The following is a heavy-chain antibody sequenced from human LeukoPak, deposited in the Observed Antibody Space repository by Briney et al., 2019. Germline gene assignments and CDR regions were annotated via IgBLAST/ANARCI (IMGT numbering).Heavy chain of an antibody. J-gene: IGHJ4*02. CDR1: GFTFSTFA. V-gene: IGHV3-23*01. CDR2: IFPSGGEI. CDR3: ATYRQVLLPFES. D-gene: IGHD2-8*02. Sequence: GGSLRLSCAASGFTFSTFAMIWVRQPPGKGLEWVSSIFPSGGEIHYADSVRGRFTISRYNSKSTLSLQMNSLRAEDTAIYYCATYRQVLLPFESWGQGTLVTVSS.